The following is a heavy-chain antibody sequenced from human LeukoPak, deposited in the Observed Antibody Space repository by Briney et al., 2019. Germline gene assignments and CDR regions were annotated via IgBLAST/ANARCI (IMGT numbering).Heavy chain of an antibody. J-gene: IGHJ4*02. Sequence: PSGTLSLTCTVSGDSISSYYWSWIRQPPGKGLDWIGYIYYSGSTNFNPSLKSRVTISVDTSKNQFSLKLSSVTAADTAVYYCARVAVAGTWYFDYWGQGTLVTVSS. V-gene: IGHV4-59*01. CDR1: GDSISSYY. CDR3: ARVAVAGTWYFDY. CDR2: IYYSGST. D-gene: IGHD6-19*01.